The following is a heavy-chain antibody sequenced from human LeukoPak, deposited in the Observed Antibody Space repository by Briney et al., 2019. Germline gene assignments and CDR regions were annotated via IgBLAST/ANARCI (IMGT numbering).Heavy chain of an antibody. J-gene: IGHJ1*01. CDR3: TTGPYNWND. V-gene: IGHV3-15*01. CDR1: GFTFSDAW. CDR2: IKRTTDGVTT. D-gene: IGHD1-1*01. Sequence: PGGSLRLSCAVSGFTFSDAWVSWVRQAPGKGLEWVGRIKRTTDGVTTDYAAPVKGRFTISRDDSKNTLFLQMNSLKTEDTAVYYCTTGPYNWNDWGQGTLVAVSS.